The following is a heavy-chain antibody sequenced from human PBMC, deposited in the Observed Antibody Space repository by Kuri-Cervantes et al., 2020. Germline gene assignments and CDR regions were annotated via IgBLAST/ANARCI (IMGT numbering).Heavy chain of an antibody. V-gene: IGHV3-33*08. CDR1: GFTFSSYG. CDR2: IWYDGSNK. J-gene: IGHJ4*02. Sequence: LSLTCAASGFTFSSYGMHWVRQAPGKGLECVAVIWYDGSNKYYADSVKGRFTISRDNSKNTLYLQMNSLRAEDTAVYYCARGGGYDFWSGYYNWGQGTLVTVSS. D-gene: IGHD3-3*01. CDR3: ARGGGYDFWSGYYN.